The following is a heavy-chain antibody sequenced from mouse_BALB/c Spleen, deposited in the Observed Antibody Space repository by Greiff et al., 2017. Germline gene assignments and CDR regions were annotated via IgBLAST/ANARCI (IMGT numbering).Heavy chain of an antibody. V-gene: IGHV14-3*02. Sequence: VQLQQSGAELVKPGASVKLSCTASGFNIKDTYMHWVKQRPEQGLEWIGRIDPANGNTKYDPKFQGKATITADTSSNTAYLQLSSLTSEDTAVYYCARWATATAMDYWGQGTSVTVSS. J-gene: IGHJ4*01. D-gene: IGHD1-2*01. CDR3: ARWATATAMDY. CDR2: IDPANGNT. CDR1: GFNIKDTY.